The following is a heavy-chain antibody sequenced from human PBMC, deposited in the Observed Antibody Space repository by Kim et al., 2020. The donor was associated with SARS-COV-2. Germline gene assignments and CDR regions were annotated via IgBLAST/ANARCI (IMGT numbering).Heavy chain of an antibody. Sequence: SETLSLTCTVSGGSISSGDYYWSWIRQPPGKGLEWIGYIYYSGSTYYNPSLKSRVTISVDTSKNQFSLKLSSVTAADTAVYYCARVRGWLRLDYWGQGTLVTVSS. V-gene: IGHV4-30-4*01. J-gene: IGHJ4*02. CDR2: IYYSGST. CDR1: GGSISSGDYY. CDR3: ARVRGWLRLDY. D-gene: IGHD5-12*01.